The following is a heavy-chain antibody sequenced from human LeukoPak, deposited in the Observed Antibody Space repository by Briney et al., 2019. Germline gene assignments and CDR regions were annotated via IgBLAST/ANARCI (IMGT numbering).Heavy chain of an antibody. CDR3: TRDPRVVDV. CDR2: IGPRDTYI. J-gene: IGHJ3*01. V-gene: IGHV3-11*01. Sequence: GRSLRLSCAASGCTFSDYYMTWIRQSPGRGLEWLSYIGPRDTYINYADSVKGRFTISRDDATNSLYLQMNSLRDEDTAVYYCTRDPRVVDVWGQGTRVTVSS. CDR1: GCTFSDYY.